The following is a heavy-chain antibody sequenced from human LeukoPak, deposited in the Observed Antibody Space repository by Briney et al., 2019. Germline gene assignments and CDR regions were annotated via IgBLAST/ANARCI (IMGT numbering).Heavy chain of an antibody. CDR2: ISAYNGNT. CDR1: GYTFTSYG. D-gene: IGHD2-2*03. Sequence: GASVTVSCTASGYTFTSYGISWVRQAPGQGLEWMGWISAYNGNTNYAQKLQGRVTMTTDTSTSTAYMELRSLRSDDTAVYYCARMMDIVVVPAATPFDYWGQGTLVTVSS. V-gene: IGHV1-18*01. J-gene: IGHJ4*02. CDR3: ARMMDIVVVPAATPFDY.